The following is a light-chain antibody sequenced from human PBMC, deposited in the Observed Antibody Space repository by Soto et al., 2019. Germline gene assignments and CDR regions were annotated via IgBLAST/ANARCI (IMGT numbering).Light chain of an antibody. J-gene: IGKJ2*01. Sequence: EIVLTQAPGTLSLSPGETATLSCRASQRVSNSYLAWYQKKPGQAPRLLIYGASSRAAGIPDRFSGSGSGTDFTLTISRLEPGDFAVYFCQRYGGSPPFTFGQGTKVDIK. V-gene: IGKV3-20*01. CDR1: QRVSNSY. CDR3: QRYGGSPPFT. CDR2: GAS.